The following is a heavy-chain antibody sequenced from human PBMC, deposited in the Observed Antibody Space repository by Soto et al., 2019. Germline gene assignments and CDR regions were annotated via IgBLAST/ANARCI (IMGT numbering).Heavy chain of an antibody. V-gene: IGHV3-33*01. D-gene: IGHD3-3*01. J-gene: IGHJ5*02. CDR3: ARDPLEWLHGGWFDP. CDR1: GFTFSSYG. Sequence: QVQLVESGGGVVQPGRSLRLSCAASGFTFSSYGMHWVRQAPGKGLEWVAVIWYDGSNKYYADSVKGRFTISRDNSKNTLYLQMNSLRAEDTAVYYCARDPLEWLHGGWFDPWGQGTLVTVSS. CDR2: IWYDGSNK.